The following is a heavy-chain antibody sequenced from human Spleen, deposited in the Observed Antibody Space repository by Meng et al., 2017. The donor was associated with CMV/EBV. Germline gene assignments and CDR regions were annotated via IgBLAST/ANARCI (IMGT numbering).Heavy chain of an antibody. CDR1: GYRFTSFW. V-gene: IGHV5-51*01. CDR2: IYPGDSDT. CDR3: ARLGGGTNGYYGMDV. D-gene: IGHD2-8*01. J-gene: IGHJ6*02. Sequence: GESLKISCKASGYRFTSFWIGWVRLMPGKGLEWMGIIYPGDSDTRYSPSFQGQVTISADKSISTAYLQWSSLKASDTAMYYCARLGGGTNGYYGMDVWGQGTTVTVSS.